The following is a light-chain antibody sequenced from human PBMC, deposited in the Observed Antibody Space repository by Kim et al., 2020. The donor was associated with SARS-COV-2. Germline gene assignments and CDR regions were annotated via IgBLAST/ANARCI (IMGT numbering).Light chain of an antibody. CDR1: QSIGGF. Sequence: PWSPGEEAPPSCRAGQSIGGFLAWYQQRPGQTPRLLIYDTSKRATGIPARFSGSGSGTDFTLTISTLESEDFAIYYCQRSSWPITFGQGTRLEIK. V-gene: IGKV3-11*01. CDR3: QRSSWPIT. J-gene: IGKJ5*01. CDR2: DTS.